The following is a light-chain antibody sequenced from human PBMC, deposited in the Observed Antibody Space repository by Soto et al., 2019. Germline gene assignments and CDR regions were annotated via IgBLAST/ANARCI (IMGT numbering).Light chain of an antibody. Sequence: QSVLTQPPSVSGAPGQRVTISCTGSSSNIGAGYDVHWYQQRPGTAPKLLIYGNSNRPSGVPDRFSGSKSGTSASLAITGLRAEDEADYYCQSHDSSLSGWVFGGGTKLTVL. J-gene: IGLJ3*02. CDR1: SSNIGAGYD. CDR2: GNS. CDR3: QSHDSSLSGWV. V-gene: IGLV1-40*01.